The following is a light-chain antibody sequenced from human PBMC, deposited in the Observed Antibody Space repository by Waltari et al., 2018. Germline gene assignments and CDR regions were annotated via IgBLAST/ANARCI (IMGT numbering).Light chain of an antibody. V-gene: IGKV1-39*01. CDR1: QSISSI. CDR2: AAS. CDR3: QQSYSTPLT. J-gene: IGKJ4*01. Sequence: DIQMTQSPSSLSASVGDRVTITCRARQSISSILNWYQQKPGKAPKLLIYAASSLQSGVPSRFSGSGSGTDFTLTISSLQPEDFATYYCQQSYSTPLTFGGGTK.